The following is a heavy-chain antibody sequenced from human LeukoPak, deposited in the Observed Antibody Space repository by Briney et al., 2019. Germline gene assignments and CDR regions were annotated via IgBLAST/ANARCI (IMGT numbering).Heavy chain of an antibody. Sequence: ASVKVSCKASGYTFSSYAMHWVRQAPGQRLEWMGWINAGNGNTKFSHEFQGRVTITWDTSASTAYMELNSLRSEDMAVYYCAREGAYIGGSYPFDYWGQGTLVTVSS. V-gene: IGHV1-3*03. CDR1: GYTFSSYA. CDR3: AREGAYIGGSYPFDY. D-gene: IGHD1-26*01. J-gene: IGHJ4*02. CDR2: INAGNGNT.